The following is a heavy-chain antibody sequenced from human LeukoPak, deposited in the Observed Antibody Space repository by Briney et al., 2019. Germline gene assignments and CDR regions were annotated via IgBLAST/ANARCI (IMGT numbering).Heavy chain of an antibody. V-gene: IGHV4-31*03. D-gene: IGHD5-12*01. CDR3: AREKANYYGMDV. J-gene: IGHJ6*02. CDR2: IYYSGST. Sequence: PSETLSLTCTVSGGSISRGGYYWSWIRQHPGKGLEWIGYIYYSGSTYYNPSLKGRVTISVDTSKNQFSLKLSSVTAADTAVYYCAREKANYYGMDVWGQGTTVTVSS. CDR1: GGSISRGGYY.